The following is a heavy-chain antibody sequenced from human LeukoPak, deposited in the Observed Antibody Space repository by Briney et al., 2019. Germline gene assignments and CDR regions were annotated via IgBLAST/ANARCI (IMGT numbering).Heavy chain of an antibody. Sequence: GGSLRLSCAASGFTFCSYAMSRVRQAPGKGLEGVSAISGSGGSTYYAASVKGRFTISRDNSKNTLYLQMNSLRAEDTAVYYCAKDLEVGRWELIIDYWGQGTLVTVSS. CDR2: ISGSGGST. CDR1: GFTFCSYA. J-gene: IGHJ4*02. D-gene: IGHD1-26*01. CDR3: AKDLEVGRWELIIDY. V-gene: IGHV3-23*01.